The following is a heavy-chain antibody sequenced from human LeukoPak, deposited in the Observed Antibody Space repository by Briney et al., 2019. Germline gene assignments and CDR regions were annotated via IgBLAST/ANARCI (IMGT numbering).Heavy chain of an antibody. J-gene: IGHJ6*03. Sequence: GGSLRLSCAASGLTFSSYGMHWVRQAPGKGLEWVASIRYGGSKIYYTDSVKGRFTISRDNAKNTLYLQMNSLRAEDTAVYYCARPHKSYYDFWSGYQDWNYMDVWGKGTTVTVSS. D-gene: IGHD3-3*01. V-gene: IGHV3-30*02. CDR2: IRYGGSKI. CDR1: GLTFSSYG. CDR3: ARPHKSYYDFWSGYQDWNYMDV.